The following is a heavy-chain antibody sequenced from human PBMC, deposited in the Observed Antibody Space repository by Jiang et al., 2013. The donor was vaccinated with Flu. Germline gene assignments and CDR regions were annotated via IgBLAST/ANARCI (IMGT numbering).Heavy chain of an antibody. CDR2: INVMSATP. D-gene: IGHD2/OR15-2a*01. V-gene: IGHV1-69*11. CDR1: GGTFSNYI. Sequence: SGAEVKKPGSSVKVSCRVAGGTFSNYIISWVRQAPGQGLEWMGRINVMSATPHYAQKFQGRVTISAYESTSTVSMEVTSLKSEDTAVYYCARIGEYCNDIVCPTRDYWGQGTLVTVSP. J-gene: IGHJ4*02. CDR3: ARIGEYCNDIVCPTRDY.